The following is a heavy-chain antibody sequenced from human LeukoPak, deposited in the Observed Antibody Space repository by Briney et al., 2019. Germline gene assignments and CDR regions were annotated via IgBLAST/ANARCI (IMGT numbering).Heavy chain of an antibody. Sequence: SETLSLTCTVSGVSIRSYYWSSLRQTPGKGLEWIAYIFYSGSTNYNPPLKRRVTISADTSKNQLSLKLSSVTAADTAVYYCARHSGGWYADWGQGTLVTVSS. CDR2: IFYSGST. CDR3: ARHSGGWYAD. D-gene: IGHD6-19*01. V-gene: IGHV4-59*08. J-gene: IGHJ4*02. CDR1: GVSIRSYY.